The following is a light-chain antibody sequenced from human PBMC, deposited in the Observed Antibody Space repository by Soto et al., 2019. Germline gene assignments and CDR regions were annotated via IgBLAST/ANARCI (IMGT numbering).Light chain of an antibody. CDR3: QRFGTPHSWP. V-gene: IGKV3-20*01. J-gene: IGKJ1*01. Sequence: SGLTNYPDPGALSPVERALLSCSASQGVSSSYLAWDQQKPGQAPWLLIYGASSRASGTPDRFSGSGSGTDLALTIRIRRAEAVDVYVYQRFGTPHSWPLGQG. CDR2: GAS. CDR1: QGVSSSY.